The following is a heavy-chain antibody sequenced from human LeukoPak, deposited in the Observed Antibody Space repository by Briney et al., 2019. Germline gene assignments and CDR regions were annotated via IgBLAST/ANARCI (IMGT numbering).Heavy chain of an antibody. CDR3: ARARGNNFFDC. CDR1: GFTFSSYG. V-gene: IGHV3-33*01. J-gene: IGHJ4*02. D-gene: IGHD4-23*01. Sequence: GRSLRLSCAASGFTFSSYGMHWVRQAPGKGLEWVAVIWYDGSNKYYADSVKGRFTISRDNSKNTLYLQMNSLRAEDTAVYYCARARGNNFFDCWGQGTLVTVSS. CDR2: IWYDGSNK.